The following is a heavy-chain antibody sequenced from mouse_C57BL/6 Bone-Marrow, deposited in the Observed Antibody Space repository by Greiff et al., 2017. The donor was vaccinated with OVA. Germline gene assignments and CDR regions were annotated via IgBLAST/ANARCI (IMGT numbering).Heavy chain of an antibody. J-gene: IGHJ2*01. CDR3: ASGGTTVVATSLDY. CDR1: GYTFTGYW. CDR2: ILPGSGST. Sequence: VQRVESGAELMKPGASVKLSCKATGYTFTGYWIEWVKQRPGHGLEWIGEILPGSGSTNYNEKFKGKATFTADTSSNTAYMQLSSLTTEDSAIYYCASGGTTVVATSLDYWGQGTTLTVSS. D-gene: IGHD1-1*01. V-gene: IGHV1-9*01.